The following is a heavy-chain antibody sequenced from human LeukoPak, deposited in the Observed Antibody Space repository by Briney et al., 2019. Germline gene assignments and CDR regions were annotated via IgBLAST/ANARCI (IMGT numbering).Heavy chain of an antibody. CDR3: ARKDIVVVPAANWDY. Sequence: PSETLSLTCAVYGGSFSGYYWSWIRQPPGKGLEWIGEIDHSGSTNYNPYLKSRVTISLDTSKNQFSLKLSSVTAADTAVYYCARKDIVVVPAANWDYWGQGTLVTVSS. CDR2: IDHSGST. V-gene: IGHV4-34*01. D-gene: IGHD2-2*01. J-gene: IGHJ4*02. CDR1: GGSFSGYY.